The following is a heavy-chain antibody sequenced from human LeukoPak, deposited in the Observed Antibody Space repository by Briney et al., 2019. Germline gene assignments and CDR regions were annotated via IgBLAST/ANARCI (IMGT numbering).Heavy chain of an antibody. V-gene: IGHV3-30*18. Sequence: PGGSLRLSCAASGFTFSNYGMHWVRQAPGKGLEWVAVISYDGSKKYYADSVKGRFTISRDNSKNTLYLQMNSLRAEDTAVYYCAKWAGVYDYDSSGYLSGFDYWGQGTLVTVSS. D-gene: IGHD3-22*01. CDR3: AKWAGVYDYDSSGYLSGFDY. CDR1: GFTFSNYG. J-gene: IGHJ4*02. CDR2: ISYDGSKK.